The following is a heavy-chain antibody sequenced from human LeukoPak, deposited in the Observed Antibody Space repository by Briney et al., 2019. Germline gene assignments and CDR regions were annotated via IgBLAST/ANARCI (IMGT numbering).Heavy chain of an antibody. V-gene: IGHV4-4*02. CDR2: IYHSGST. J-gene: IGHJ6*03. CDR3: ARQRPLLYNYYMDV. Sequence: SETLSLTCAVSGGSISSSNWWSWVRQPPGKGLEWIGEIYHSGSTNYNPSLKSRVTISVDKSKNQFSLRLSSVTAADTAVYYCARQRPLLYNYYMDVWGNGTTVTVSS. CDR1: GGSISSSNW. D-gene: IGHD2-2*02.